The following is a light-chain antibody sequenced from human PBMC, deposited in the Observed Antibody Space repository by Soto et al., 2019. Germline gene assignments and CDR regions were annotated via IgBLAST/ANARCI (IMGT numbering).Light chain of an antibody. J-gene: IGKJ5*01. CDR1: QSVTSNY. CDR2: GAS. Sequence: EIVLTQSPGTLSLSPGERATLSCRASQSVTSNYLAWYQQKPGQAPRLLIYGASHRATGIPDRFSGSGSGTDFTLTISRLEPEDFAVYYCQQYGSSGTVFGQGTRLEIK. CDR3: QQYGSSGTV. V-gene: IGKV3-20*01.